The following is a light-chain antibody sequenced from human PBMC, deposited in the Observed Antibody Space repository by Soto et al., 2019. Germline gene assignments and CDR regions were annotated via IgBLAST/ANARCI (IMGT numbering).Light chain of an antibody. Sequence: QSALTQPASVSGSPGQSITISCAGTSRDVGAYNYVSWYQQHPGKAPKLVIYEVGDRPSGVFNRFSGSKSGNTASLTISGLQAEDEADYYCSSYTSSTTQVFGGGTKLTVL. V-gene: IGLV2-14*01. CDR2: EVG. J-gene: IGLJ3*02. CDR3: SSYTSSTTQV. CDR1: SRDVGAYNY.